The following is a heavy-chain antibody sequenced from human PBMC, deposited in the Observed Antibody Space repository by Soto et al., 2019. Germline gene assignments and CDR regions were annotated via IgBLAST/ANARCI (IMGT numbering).Heavy chain of an antibody. D-gene: IGHD5-18*01. J-gene: IGHJ4*02. V-gene: IGHV3-11*06. CDR2: ISSTSHYT. CDR3: ASLDTAMIGAAY. CDR1: GFTFSDYY. Sequence: GSLRLSCAASGFTFSDYYMGWIRQAPGKGLEWVSYISSTSHYTNYADSVKGRFTISRGNAKNSLFLQMNSLRAEDTALYYCASLDTAMIGAAYWGQGTQVTVSS.